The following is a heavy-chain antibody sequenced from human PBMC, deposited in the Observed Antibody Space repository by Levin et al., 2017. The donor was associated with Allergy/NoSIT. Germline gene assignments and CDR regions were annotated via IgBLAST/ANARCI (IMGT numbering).Heavy chain of an antibody. CDR2: IYPGDSDT. Sequence: GESLKISCKGSGYSFTSYWIGWVRQMPGKGLEWMGIIYPGDSDTRYSPSFQGQVTISADKSISTAYLQWSSLKASDTAMYYCARHFALYGDYVMGAFDIWGQGTMVTVSS. CDR1: GYSFTSYW. J-gene: IGHJ3*02. CDR3: ARHFALYGDYVMGAFDI. V-gene: IGHV5-51*01. D-gene: IGHD4-17*01.